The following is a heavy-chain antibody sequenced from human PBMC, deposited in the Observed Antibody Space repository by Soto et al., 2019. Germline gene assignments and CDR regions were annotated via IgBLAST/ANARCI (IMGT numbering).Heavy chain of an antibody. V-gene: IGHV1-3*04. CDR3: ARRVSGWFDP. CDR2: INTDTGNT. CDR1: GSTFIGYA. Sequence: GASVKVSCKASGSTFIGYAVHWLRLAPGQGLEWMGWINTDTGNTKYSQKFQGRLAISRDTSASTVYMELSSLKSQDTTVYYCARRVSGWFDPWGQGSLVTVSS. J-gene: IGHJ5*02. D-gene: IGHD2-8*01.